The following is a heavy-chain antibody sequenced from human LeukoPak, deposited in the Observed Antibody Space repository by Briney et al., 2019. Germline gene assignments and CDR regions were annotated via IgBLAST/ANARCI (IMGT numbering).Heavy chain of an antibody. D-gene: IGHD6-13*01. CDR1: GFTFSSYW. V-gene: IGHV3-7*03. CDR2: IKQDGSEK. CDR3: AKSARTSSWYSGGKDAFDI. Sequence: GGSLRLSCAASGFTFSSYWMSWVRQAPGKGLEWVANIKQDGSEKYYVDSVKGRFTISRDNAKNSLYLQMNSLRAEDTAVYYCAKSARTSSWYSGGKDAFDIWGQGTMVTVSS. J-gene: IGHJ3*02.